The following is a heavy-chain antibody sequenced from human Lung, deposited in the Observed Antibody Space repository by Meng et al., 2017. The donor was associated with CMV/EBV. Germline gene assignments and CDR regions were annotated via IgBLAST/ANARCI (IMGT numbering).Heavy chain of an antibody. CDR1: GFTFSSYW. D-gene: IGHD3-22*01. V-gene: IGHV3-74*01. CDR3: VRGGSFYYYDTSAYYLFDY. CDR2: MNSDGSNI. J-gene: IGHJ4*02. Sequence: LTCAASGFTFSSYWTHWVRQGPGKGLVWVSRMNSDGSNINYADSVRGRFTISRVNAKNTLYLQMNSLRAEDTAVYYCVRGGSFYYYDTSAYYLFDYWGQGXLVTDSS.